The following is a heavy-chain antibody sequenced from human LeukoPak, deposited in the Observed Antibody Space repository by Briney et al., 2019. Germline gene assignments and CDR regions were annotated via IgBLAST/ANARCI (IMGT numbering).Heavy chain of an antibody. CDR2: IKQDGSEK. CDR1: GFTFSSYW. Sequence: GGSLRLSCAASGFTFSSYWMSWVRQAPGKGLEWVANIKQDGSEKYYVDSVKGRFTISRDNAKNSLYLQMNSLRAEDTAVYYCARDYHRNYYDSSGYYSWFAFDIWGQGTMVTVSS. V-gene: IGHV3-7*01. CDR3: ARDYHRNYYDSSGYYSWFAFDI. D-gene: IGHD3-22*01. J-gene: IGHJ3*02.